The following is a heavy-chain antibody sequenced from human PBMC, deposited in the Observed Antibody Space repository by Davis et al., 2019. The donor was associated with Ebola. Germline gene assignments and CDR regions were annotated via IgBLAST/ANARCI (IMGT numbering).Heavy chain of an antibody. CDR3: ARGGRGFREYYYYYYGMDV. J-gene: IGHJ6*02. CDR1: GYTFTSYD. V-gene: IGHV1-8*01. D-gene: IGHD3-10*01. CDR2: MNPKSGNK. Sequence: ASVKVSCKASGYTFTSYDINWVRQDAGQGREGMGWMNPKSGNKGYAQKFQGRVTMTRRTSISTAYMELSSLRSEDTAVYYCARGGRGFREYYYYYYGMDVWGQGTTVTVSS.